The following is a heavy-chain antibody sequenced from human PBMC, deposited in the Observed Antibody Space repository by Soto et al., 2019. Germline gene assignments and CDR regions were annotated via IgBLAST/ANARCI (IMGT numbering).Heavy chain of an antibody. V-gene: IGHV3-21*01. J-gene: IGHJ6*02. Sequence: PGGSLRLSCVASGFTFRTYTMNWVRQAPGKGLEWVSGIRGFSPYTFYAESVKGRFTISRDNAKNSLYLQMNSLGVEDTAVYYCARDRGHDPQQYYYNAMDLWGQGTTVTVSS. D-gene: IGHD1-1*01. CDR3: ARDRGHDPQQYYYNAMDL. CDR1: GFTFRTYT. CDR2: IRGFSPYT.